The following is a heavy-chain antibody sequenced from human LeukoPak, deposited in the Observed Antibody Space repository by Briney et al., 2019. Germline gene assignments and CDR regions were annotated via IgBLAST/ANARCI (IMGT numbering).Heavy chain of an antibody. J-gene: IGHJ3*02. CDR2: IYYSGST. D-gene: IGHD5-18*01. CDR1: GGSISSGDYY. Sequence: SQTLSLTCTVSGGSISSGDYYWSWIRQPPGKGLEWIGYIYYSGSTYYNPSLKSRVTISVDTSKNQFSLKLSSVTAADTAVYYCARDSRYSYGYDAFDIWGQGTMVTVSS. V-gene: IGHV4-30-4*08. CDR3: ARDSRYSYGYDAFDI.